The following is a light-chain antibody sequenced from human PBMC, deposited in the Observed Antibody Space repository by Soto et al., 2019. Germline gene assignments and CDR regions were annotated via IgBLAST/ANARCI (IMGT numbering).Light chain of an antibody. CDR3: CLYASSSTFI. J-gene: IGLJ2*01. Sequence: QSALTQPASVSGSPGQSITISCTGTISDIGSYNLVSWYQQHPGKAPKLMIYEATKRPSGVSNRFSGSKSGNTASLTISGLQAEDEADYYCCLYASSSTFIFGGGTKLTVL. CDR2: EAT. V-gene: IGLV2-23*02. CDR1: ISDIGSYNL.